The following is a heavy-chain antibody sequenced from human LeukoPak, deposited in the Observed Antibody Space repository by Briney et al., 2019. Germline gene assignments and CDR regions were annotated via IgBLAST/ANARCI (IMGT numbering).Heavy chain of an antibody. D-gene: IGHD2-2*01. J-gene: IGHJ4*02. CDR3: ASSGDCSSTSCYWRI. Sequence: GASVKVSCKASGYTFTSYYMHWVRQAPGQGLEWMGWINPNSGGTNYAQKFQGRVTMTRDTSISTACMELSRLRSDDTAVYYCASSGDCSSTSCYWRIWGQGTLVTVSS. V-gene: IGHV1-2*02. CDR2: INPNSGGT. CDR1: GYTFTSYY.